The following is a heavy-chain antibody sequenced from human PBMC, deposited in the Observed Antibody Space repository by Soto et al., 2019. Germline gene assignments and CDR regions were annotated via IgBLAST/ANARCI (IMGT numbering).Heavy chain of an antibody. CDR2: ISGSGGST. CDR3: ASIGREKEGAKTWIQLWLPTDY. D-gene: IGHD5-18*01. Sequence: GGSLRLSCAASGFTFSSYAMSWVRQAPGKGLEWVSAISGSGGSTYYADSVKGRFTISRDNSKNTLYLQMNSLRAEDTAVYYCASIGREKEGAKTWIQLWLPTDYWGQGTLVTAPQ. V-gene: IGHV3-23*01. CDR1: GFTFSSYA. J-gene: IGHJ4*02.